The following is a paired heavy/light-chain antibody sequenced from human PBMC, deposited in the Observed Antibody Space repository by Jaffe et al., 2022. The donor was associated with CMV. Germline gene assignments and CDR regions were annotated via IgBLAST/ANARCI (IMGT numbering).Light chain of an antibody. CDR3: YSTDSSGNRV. J-gene: IGLJ2*01. CDR1: ALPKKY. Sequence: SYELTQPPSVSVSPGQTARITCSGDALPKKYAYWYQQKSGQAPVLVIYEDSKRPSGIPERFSGSSSGTMATLTISGAQVEDEADYYCYSTDSSGNRVFGGGTKLTVL. V-gene: IGLV3-10*01. CDR2: EDS.
Heavy chain of an antibody. Sequence: EVQLVESGGGLVQPGGSLRLSCAASGFTFSSYAMSWVRQAPGKGLEWVSAISGSGGSTYYADSVKGRFTISRDNSKNTLYLQMNSLRAEDTAVYYCAKDAILWFGELFDRREGNWFDPWGQGTLVTVSS. CDR2: ISGSGGST. D-gene: IGHD3-10*01. CDR3: AKDAILWFGELFDRREGNWFDP. V-gene: IGHV3-23*04. J-gene: IGHJ5*02. CDR1: GFTFSSYA.